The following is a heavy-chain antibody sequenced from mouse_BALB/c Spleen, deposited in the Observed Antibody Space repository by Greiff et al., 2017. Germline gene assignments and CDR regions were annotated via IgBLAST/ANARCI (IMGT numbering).Heavy chain of an antibody. CDR3: VRHELGYWYFDV. V-gene: IGHV10-1*02. Sequence: EVQLVESGGGLVQPKGSLKLSCAASGFTFNTYAMNWVRQAPGKGLEWVARIRSKSNNYATYYADSVKDRFTISRDDSQSMLYLQMNNLKTEDTAMYYCVRHELGYWYFDVWGAGTTVTVSS. D-gene: IGHD4-1*01. CDR2: IRSKSNNYAT. J-gene: IGHJ1*01. CDR1: GFTFNTYA.